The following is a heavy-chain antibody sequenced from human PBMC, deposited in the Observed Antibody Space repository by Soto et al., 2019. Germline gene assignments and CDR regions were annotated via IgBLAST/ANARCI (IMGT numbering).Heavy chain of an antibody. J-gene: IGHJ6*02. CDR1: AFSLSTGGVG. CDR2: IYWDDDK. D-gene: IGHD2-21*02. Sequence: QITLKESGPTLVKPTQTLTLTCTFSAFSLSTGGVGVSWIRQPPGKALEWLALIYWDDDKRYSPSLRSRLTITKDTSKNQVVLTMTNMAPVDTATYYCIQSRCGGDCLQSYASYYYYCMDVWGQGTTVTVSS. CDR3: IQSRCGGDCLQSYASYYYYCMDV. V-gene: IGHV2-5*02.